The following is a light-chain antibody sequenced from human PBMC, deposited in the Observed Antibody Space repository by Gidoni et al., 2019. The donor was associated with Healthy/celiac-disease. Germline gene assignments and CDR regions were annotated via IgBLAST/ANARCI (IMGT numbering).Light chain of an antibody. J-gene: IGKJ2*01. V-gene: IGKV1-39*01. CDR1: QSIRTY. CDR2: AAT. Sequence: DIQMTQSPSSLSASVGDRVTITCRASQSIRTYLNWYQQKPGKAPKLLINAATSLQSGVPSRFSGSGSGTDFTLTISSLQPEDFATYYCQQNYSTSYTFGQGTKLEIK. CDR3: QQNYSTSYT.